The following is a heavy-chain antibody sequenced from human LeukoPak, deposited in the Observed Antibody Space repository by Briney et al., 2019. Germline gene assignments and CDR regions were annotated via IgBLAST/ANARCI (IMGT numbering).Heavy chain of an antibody. V-gene: IGHV5-51*01. CDR2: IYPGDSDT. CDR1: GYSSTSYW. D-gene: IGHD1-26*01. CDR3: ARPRSGSYGYFDY. J-gene: IGHJ4*02. Sequence: GESLKISCKASGYSSTSYWIGWVRHMPGKGLEYMGSIYPGDSDTRYSPSFQGQVTISADKSISTAYLQWSSLKASDTAMYYCARPRSGSYGYFDYWGQGTLVTVSS.